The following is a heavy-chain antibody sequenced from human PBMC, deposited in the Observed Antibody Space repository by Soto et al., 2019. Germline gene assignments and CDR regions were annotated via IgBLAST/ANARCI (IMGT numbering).Heavy chain of an antibody. J-gene: IGHJ6*02. Sequence: GESLMICCKASGYSFTSYWIGWGRQMPGKGLELVWIIYPGDADTRYNPSFHSDATISANNSISTAYLQWSIRKASDTAMYYCARRGVYYYYYGMDVWGQGTTVTVSS. D-gene: IGHD6-13*01. V-gene: IGHV5-51*01. CDR2: IYPGDADT. CDR1: GYSFTSYW. CDR3: ARRGVYYYYYGMDV.